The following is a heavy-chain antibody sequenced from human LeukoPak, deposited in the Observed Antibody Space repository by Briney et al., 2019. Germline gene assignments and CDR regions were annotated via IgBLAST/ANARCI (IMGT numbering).Heavy chain of an antibody. D-gene: IGHD4-17*01. Sequence: SETLSLTCTVSGGSISSSSYYWGWIRQPPGKGLEWIGSIYYSGSTYYSPSLKSRVTISVDTSKNQFSLKLSSVTAADTAVYYCARIDYGDYVYLGYWGQGTLVTVSS. CDR2: IYYSGST. J-gene: IGHJ4*02. CDR1: GGSISSSSYY. CDR3: ARIDYGDYVYLGY. V-gene: IGHV4-39*01.